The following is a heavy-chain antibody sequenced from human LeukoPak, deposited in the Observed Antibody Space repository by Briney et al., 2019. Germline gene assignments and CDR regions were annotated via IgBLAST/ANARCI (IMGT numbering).Heavy chain of an antibody. CDR1: GFIFSHHG. J-gene: IGHJ4*02. D-gene: IGHD5-24*01. CDR3: VKDDGWVQYAN. Sequence: GGSLRLSCATSGFIFSHHGMNWVRQAPGKGLEWVSGIRADAVTTYYADSVKGRFINSRDNSKSTVYLQMNSLSAEDAAVYYCVKDDGWVQYANWGQGTLVTVSS. CDR2: IRADAVTT. V-gene: IGHV3-23*01.